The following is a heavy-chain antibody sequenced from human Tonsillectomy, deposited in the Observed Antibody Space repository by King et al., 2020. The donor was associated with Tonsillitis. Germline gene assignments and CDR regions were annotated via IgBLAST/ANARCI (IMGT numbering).Heavy chain of an antibody. D-gene: IGHD5-12*01. Sequence: TLKESGPTLVKPTQTLTLTCTVSGFSLTTSGVGVAWIRQPPGKALEWLALIYWDDDDRYIPSLRSRLSITRNTSKNQVVLKMTNMDPVDTGTYYCAKVSRTVSGYSHGMDVWGLGTTVTVSS. V-gene: IGHV2-5*02. CDR3: AKVSRTVSGYSHGMDV. CDR2: IYWDDDD. J-gene: IGHJ6*02. CDR1: GFSLTTSGVG.